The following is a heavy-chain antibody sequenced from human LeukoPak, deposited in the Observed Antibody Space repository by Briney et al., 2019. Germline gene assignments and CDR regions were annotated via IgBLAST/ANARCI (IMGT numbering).Heavy chain of an antibody. D-gene: IGHD1-1*01. CDR2: INHSGST. J-gene: IGHJ3*02. CDR3: ARGERPYKDDAFDI. CDR1: GGSFSGYY. V-gene: IGHV4-34*01. Sequence: SETLSLACAVYGGSFSGYYWSWIRQPPGKGLEWIGEINHSGSTNYNPSLKSRVTISVDTSKSQFSLKLSSVTAADTAVYYCARGERPYKDDAFDIWGQGTMVTVSS.